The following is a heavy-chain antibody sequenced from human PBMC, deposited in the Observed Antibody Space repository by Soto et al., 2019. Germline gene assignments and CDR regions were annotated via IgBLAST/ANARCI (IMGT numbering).Heavy chain of an antibody. CDR3: ARDLGFAAGY. CDR2: IYYTGYT. D-gene: IGHD3-10*01. CDR1: GGSITNDKFY. Sequence: SETLSLTCNVSGGSITNDKFYCSWLRQPPGQGLEWIGYIYYTGYTYYNPSLKSRVTIAIAKSKNQFSLKLSSVTAAHTAVYYCARDLGFAAGYWGKGTLVTVSS. J-gene: IGHJ4*02. V-gene: IGHV4-30-4*01.